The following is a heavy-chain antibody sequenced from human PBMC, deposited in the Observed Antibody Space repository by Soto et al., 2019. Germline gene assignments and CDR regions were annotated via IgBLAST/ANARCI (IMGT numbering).Heavy chain of an antibody. Sequence: EVQLLESGGGLVQPGGSLRLSCAASGFTFNKYAMTWVRQAPGKGLEWVSAISGGGYTTSYADSVKGRFTVSRDGSKNTLYLQMSSLRAEDTALYYCAKGRGGSGSLNPRVDCWGKGNMVTVSS. D-gene: IGHD3-10*01. CDR1: GFTFNKYA. CDR2: ISGGGYTT. CDR3: AKGRGGSGSLNPRVDC. J-gene: IGHJ4*02. V-gene: IGHV3-23*01.